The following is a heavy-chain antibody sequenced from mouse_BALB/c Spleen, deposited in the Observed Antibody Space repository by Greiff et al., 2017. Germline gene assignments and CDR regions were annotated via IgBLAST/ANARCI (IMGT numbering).Heavy chain of an antibody. D-gene: IGHD1-2*01. Sequence: VQLQQSGPELVKPGASVKISCKASGYAFSSSWMNWVKQRPGQGLEWIGRIYPGDGDTNYNGKFKGKATLTADKSSSTAYMQLSSLTSVDSAVYFCARGLRLQSYWGQGTLVTVSA. V-gene: IGHV1-82*01. CDR2: IYPGDGDT. CDR3: ARGLRLQSY. CDR1: GYAFSSSW. J-gene: IGHJ3*01.